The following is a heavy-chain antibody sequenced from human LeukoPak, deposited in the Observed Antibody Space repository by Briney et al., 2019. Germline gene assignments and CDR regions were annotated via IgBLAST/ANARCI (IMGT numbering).Heavy chain of an antibody. Sequence: GGSLRLSCAASGFTFSSYAMHWFRQAPGKGLEWVAVISYDGSNKYYADSVKGRFTISRDNSKNTLYLQMNSLRAEDTAVYYCARNSGYSGYVLDYWGQGTLVTVSS. V-gene: IGHV3-30*04. J-gene: IGHJ4*02. D-gene: IGHD5-12*01. CDR1: GFTFSSYA. CDR3: ARNSGYSGYVLDY. CDR2: ISYDGSNK.